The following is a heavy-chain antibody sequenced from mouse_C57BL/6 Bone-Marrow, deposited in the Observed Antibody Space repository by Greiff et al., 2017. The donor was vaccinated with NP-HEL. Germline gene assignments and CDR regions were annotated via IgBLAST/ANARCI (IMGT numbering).Heavy chain of an antibody. CDR2: IYPRSGNT. J-gene: IGHJ2*01. CDR1: GYTFTSYG. D-gene: IGHD3-2*02. CDR3: ARSSDSSGSYYFDY. Sequence: QVHVKQSGAELARPGASVKLSCKASGYTFTSYGISWVKQRTGQGLEWIGEIYPRSGNTYYNEKFKGKATLTADKSSSTAYMELRSLTSEDSAVYFCARSSDSSGSYYFDYWGQGTTLTVSS. V-gene: IGHV1-81*01.